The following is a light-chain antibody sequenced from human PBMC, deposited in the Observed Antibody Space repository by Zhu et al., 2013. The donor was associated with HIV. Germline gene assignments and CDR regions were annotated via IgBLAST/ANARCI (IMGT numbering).Light chain of an antibody. V-gene: IGKV3-15*01. CDR3: QQYNSWPLT. Sequence: EIVMTQSPASLSVSPGGRATLSCRASQSFSYTLAWYQHKPGQAPRLLIYGTSTRATGVPTRFSGSGSGTEFTLTISSLQSEDFAIYYCQQYNSWPLTFGGGTKVEIK. CDR1: QSFSYT. J-gene: IGKJ4*01. CDR2: GTS.